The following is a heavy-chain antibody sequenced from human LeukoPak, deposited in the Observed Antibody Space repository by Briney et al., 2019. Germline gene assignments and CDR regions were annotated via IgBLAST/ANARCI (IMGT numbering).Heavy chain of an antibody. V-gene: IGHV4-39*07. J-gene: IGHJ6*03. Sequence: SETLSLTCTVSGVSISSSSYYWGWIRQPPGKGLEWIGRIYYSGSTNYNPSLKSRVAISVDTSKNQFSLKLSSVTAADTAVYYCARVKQQLEQYYYYYYYMDVWGKGTTVTISS. CDR3: ARVKQQLEQYYYYYYYMDV. CDR2: IYYSGST. D-gene: IGHD6-13*01. CDR1: GVSISSSSYY.